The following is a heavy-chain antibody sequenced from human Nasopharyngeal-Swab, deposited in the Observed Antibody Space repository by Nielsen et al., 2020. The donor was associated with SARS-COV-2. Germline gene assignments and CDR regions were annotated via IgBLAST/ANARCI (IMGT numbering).Heavy chain of an antibody. D-gene: IGHD6-13*01. J-gene: IGHJ3*02. CDR1: GFTFRSYS. V-gene: IGHV3-21*01. CDR3: AMAAAAPDAFDI. CDR2: ISSSSSYI. Sequence: GESLKISCAASGFTFRSYSMNWVRQAPGKGLEWVSSISSSSSYIYYADSVKGRFTISRDNAKNSLYLQMNSLRAEDTAVYYCAMAAAAPDAFDIWGQGTMVTVSS.